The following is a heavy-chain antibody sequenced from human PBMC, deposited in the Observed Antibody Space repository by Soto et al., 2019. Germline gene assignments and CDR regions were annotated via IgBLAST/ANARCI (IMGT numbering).Heavy chain of an antibody. V-gene: IGHV4-59*01. CDR3: ARDMGDTAMVSVAFDI. J-gene: IGHJ3*02. CDR1: GGSISSYY. Sequence: PSETLSLTCTVSGGSISSYYWSLIRQPPGKGLEWIGYIYYSGSTNYNPSLKSRVTISVDTSKNQFSLKLSSVTAADTAVYYCARDMGDTAMVSVAFDIWGQGTMVTVSS. D-gene: IGHD5-18*01. CDR2: IYYSGST.